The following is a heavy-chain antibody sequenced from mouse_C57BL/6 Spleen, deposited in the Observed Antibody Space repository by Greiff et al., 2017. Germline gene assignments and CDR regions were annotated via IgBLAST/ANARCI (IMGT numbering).Heavy chain of an antibody. CDR1: GYTFTEYT. D-gene: IGHD1-1*01. V-gene: IGHV1-62-2*01. Sequence: VMLVESGAELVKPGASVKLSCKASGYTFTEYTIHWVKQRSGQGLEWIGWFYPGSGSIKYNEKFKDKATLTADKSSSTVYMDLSRLTSEDSAVYFCARHEPVDWYFDVWGTGTTVTVSS. CDR3: ARHEPVDWYFDV. CDR2: FYPGSGSI. J-gene: IGHJ1*03.